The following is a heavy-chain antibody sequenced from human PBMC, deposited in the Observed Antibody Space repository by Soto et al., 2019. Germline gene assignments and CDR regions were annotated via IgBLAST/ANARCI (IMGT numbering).Heavy chain of an antibody. V-gene: IGHV4-39*01. Sequence: SETLSLTCTVSGGSISSSSYYWGWIRQPPGKGLEWIGSIYYSGSTYYNPSLKSRVTISVDTSKNQFSLKLSSVTAADTAVYYCARHEGGGYGDYFNWFDPWGQGTLVTVSS. J-gene: IGHJ5*02. CDR1: GGSISSSSYY. CDR2: IYYSGST. CDR3: ARHEGGGYGDYFNWFDP. D-gene: IGHD4-17*01.